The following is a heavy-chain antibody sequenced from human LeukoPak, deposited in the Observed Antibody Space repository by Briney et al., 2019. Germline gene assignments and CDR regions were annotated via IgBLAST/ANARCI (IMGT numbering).Heavy chain of an antibody. CDR1: GFTVSSNS. J-gene: IGHJ6*03. V-gene: IGHV3-21*01. CDR3: ARGPFFDWRRRVDYYYMDV. CDR2: ISSSSSYI. Sequence: TPGGSLRLSCTVSGFTVSSNSMSWVRQAPGKGLEWVSSISSSSSYIYYADSVKGRFTISRDNAKNSLYLQMNSLRAEDTAVYYCARGPFFDWRRRVDYYYMDVWGKGTTVTVSS. D-gene: IGHD3-9*01.